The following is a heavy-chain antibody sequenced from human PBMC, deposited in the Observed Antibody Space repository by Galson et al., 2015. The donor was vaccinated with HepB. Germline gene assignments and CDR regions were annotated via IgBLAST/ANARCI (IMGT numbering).Heavy chain of an antibody. J-gene: IGHJ6*02. Sequence: SLRLSCAASGFTFSSYGMHWVRQAPGKGLERVAVIWYDGSNKYYADSVKGRFTISRDNSKNTLYLQMNSLRAEDTAVYYCARVAYGSGIYYYYGMDVWGQGTTVTVSS. V-gene: IGHV3-33*01. D-gene: IGHD3-10*01. CDR2: IWYDGSNK. CDR3: ARVAYGSGIYYYYGMDV. CDR1: GFTFSSYG.